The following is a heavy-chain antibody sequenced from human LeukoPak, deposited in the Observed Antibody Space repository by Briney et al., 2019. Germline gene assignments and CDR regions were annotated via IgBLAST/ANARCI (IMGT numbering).Heavy chain of an antibody. J-gene: IGHJ4*02. CDR1: GGSFSGYY. Sequence: SETLSLTCAVYGGSFSGYYLSWIRQPPGKGLEWIGEINDSGSTNYNASLKSRVTISVAPSKHQFSLKLSSVPAADTAVYYCASPTGYRLRGPFAYWGQGTLVTVSS. D-gene: IGHD6-13*01. V-gene: IGHV4-34*01. CDR2: INDSGST. CDR3: ASPTGYRLRGPFAY.